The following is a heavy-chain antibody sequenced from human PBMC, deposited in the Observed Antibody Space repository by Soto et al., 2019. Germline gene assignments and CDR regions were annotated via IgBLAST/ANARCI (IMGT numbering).Heavy chain of an antibody. J-gene: IGHJ6*03. CDR3: ARAAAAGSYYYYYMDV. Sequence: EVQLVESGGGLVKPGGSLRLSCAASGFTFSSYSMNWVRQAPGKGLEWVSSISSSSSYIYYADSVKGRFTISRDNAKNSLYLQMNSLRAEDTAVYYCARAAAAGSYYYYYMDVWAKGPRSPSP. D-gene: IGHD2-2*01. V-gene: IGHV3-21*01. CDR2: ISSSSSYI. CDR1: GFTFSSYS.